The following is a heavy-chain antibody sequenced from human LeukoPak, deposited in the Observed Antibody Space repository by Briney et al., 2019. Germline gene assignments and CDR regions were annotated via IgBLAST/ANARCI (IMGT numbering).Heavy chain of an antibody. CDR1: GYTFTSYG. Sequence: ASVKVSCKASGYTFTSYGISWVRQASGQGLEWMGWISAYNGNTNYAQKLQGRVTMTTDTSTSTAYMELRSLRSDDTAVYYCARGCSSTSCLGIYYYYYYGMDVWGQGTTVTVSS. J-gene: IGHJ6*02. V-gene: IGHV1-18*01. D-gene: IGHD2-2*01. CDR2: ISAYNGNT. CDR3: ARGCSSTSCLGIYYYYYYGMDV.